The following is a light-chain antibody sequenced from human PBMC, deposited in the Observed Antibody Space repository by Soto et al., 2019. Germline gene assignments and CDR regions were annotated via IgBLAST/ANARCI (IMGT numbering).Light chain of an antibody. CDR3: SSYTSSSTLV. Sequence: QSELGQAGYVSRSPGQSNPISCTGNSSDVGGYNYVSWYQQHPGKAPKLMIYDVSNRPSGVSNRFSGSKSGNTASLTISGLQAEDEADYYCSSYTSSSTLVFGTGTKVTVL. CDR2: DVS. V-gene: IGLV2-14*03. CDR1: SSDVGGYNY. J-gene: IGLJ1*01.